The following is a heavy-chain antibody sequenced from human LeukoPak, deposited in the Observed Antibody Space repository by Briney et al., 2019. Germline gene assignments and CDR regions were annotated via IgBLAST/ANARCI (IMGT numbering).Heavy chain of an antibody. D-gene: IGHD2-2*01. CDR1: GFSLSTSGVG. J-gene: IGHJ5*02. CDR3: AHRTNLFRGYCSSTSCFPGFDP. V-gene: IGHV2-5*01. CDR2: IYWNDDK. Sequence: SGPTLVNPTQTLTLTCTFSGFSLSTSGVGVGWIRQPPGKALEWRALIYWNDDKRYSPSLKSRLTITKDTSKNQVVLTMTNMDPVDTATYYCAHRTNLFRGYCSSTSCFPGFDPWGQGTLDTVSS.